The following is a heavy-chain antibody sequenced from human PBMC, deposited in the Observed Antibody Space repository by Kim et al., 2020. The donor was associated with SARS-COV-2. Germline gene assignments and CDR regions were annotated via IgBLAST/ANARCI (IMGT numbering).Heavy chain of an antibody. D-gene: IGHD1-26*01. J-gene: IGHJ4*02. V-gene: IGHV3-7*01. Sequence: GGSLRLSCAVSGFTFSSYWMSWVRQAPGKGLEWVANIKQDGSEKYYVDSVRGRFTISRDNAKNSLYLQMNSLRAEDTAVYYCPREGVGAGAVYWGQGTL. CDR2: IKQDGSEK. CDR3: PREGVGAGAVY. CDR1: GFTFSSYW.